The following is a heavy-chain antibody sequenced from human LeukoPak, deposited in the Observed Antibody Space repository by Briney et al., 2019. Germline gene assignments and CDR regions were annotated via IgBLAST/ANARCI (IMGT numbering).Heavy chain of an antibody. CDR3: ARDTGTGSIRFLEWLLDY. Sequence: GGSLRLSCAASGFTFSSYAMHWVRQAPGKGLEWVAVISYDGSNKYYADSVKGRSTISRDNSENTLYLQMNSLRAEDTAVYYCARDTGTGSIRFLEWLLDYWGQGTLVTVSS. V-gene: IGHV3-30*01. J-gene: IGHJ4*02. CDR2: ISYDGSNK. CDR1: GFTFSSYA. D-gene: IGHD3-3*01.